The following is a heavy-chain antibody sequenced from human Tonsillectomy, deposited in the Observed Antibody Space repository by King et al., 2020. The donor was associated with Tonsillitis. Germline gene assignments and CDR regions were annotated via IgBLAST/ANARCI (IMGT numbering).Heavy chain of an antibody. CDR1: GFTFSSYA. CDR3: ARXXQQLADDAFDX. CDR2: ISYDGSNK. Sequence: VQLVESGGGVVQPGRSLRLSCAASGFTFSSYAMHWVRQAPGKGLEWVAVISYDGSNKYYADSVKGRFTISRDNSKNTLYLQMNSLRAEDTAVYYCARXXQQLADDAFDXXGQGTMVTVSS. J-gene: IGHJ3*02. D-gene: IGHD6-13*01. V-gene: IGHV3-30-3*01.